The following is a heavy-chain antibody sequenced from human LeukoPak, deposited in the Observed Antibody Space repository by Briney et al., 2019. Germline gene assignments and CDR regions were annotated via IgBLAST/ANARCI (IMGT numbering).Heavy chain of an antibody. V-gene: IGHV4-39*01. Sequence: SETLSLTCTVSGGSMSSSTYYWGWIRQPPGKGLEWIGSLYYSGSTYDNLSRKGRVTLSVGTSKNQFSLKLSSVTAADTAVYYCARRVTETTYYFDYWGQGTLVTVSS. J-gene: IGHJ4*02. D-gene: IGHD4-17*01. CDR2: LYYSGST. CDR1: GGSMSSSTYY. CDR3: ARRVTETTYYFDY.